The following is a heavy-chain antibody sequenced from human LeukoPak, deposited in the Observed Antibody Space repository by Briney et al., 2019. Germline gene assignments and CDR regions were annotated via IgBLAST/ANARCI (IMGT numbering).Heavy chain of an antibody. J-gene: IGHJ6*03. CDR3: ARDRPYYDFWSGLIPPPYYYYYMDV. Sequence: PGGSLRLSCAASGFTFSSYSMNWVRQAPGKGLEWVSSISSSSSYIYYADSVKGRFTISRDNAKNSLYLQTNSLRAEDTAVYYSARDRPYYDFWSGLIPPPYYYYYMDVWGKGTTVTDSS. CDR2: ISSSSSYI. V-gene: IGHV3-21*01. CDR1: GFTFSSYS. D-gene: IGHD3-3*01.